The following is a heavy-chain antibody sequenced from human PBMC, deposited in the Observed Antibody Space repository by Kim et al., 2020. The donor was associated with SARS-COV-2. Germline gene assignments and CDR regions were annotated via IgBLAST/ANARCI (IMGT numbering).Heavy chain of an antibody. CDR3: ARAPTSYFDY. V-gene: IGHV1-69*04. Sequence: IANYAQKFQGRVTITADKSTSTAYMELSSLRSEDTAVYYCARAPTSYFDYWGQGTLVTVSS. CDR2: IA. D-gene: IGHD1-1*01. J-gene: IGHJ4*02.